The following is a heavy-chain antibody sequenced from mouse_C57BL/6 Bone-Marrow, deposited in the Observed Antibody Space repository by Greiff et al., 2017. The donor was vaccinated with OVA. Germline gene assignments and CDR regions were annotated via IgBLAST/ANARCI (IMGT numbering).Heavy chain of an antibody. CDR1: GYTFTSYG. D-gene: IGHD2-1*01. V-gene: IGHV1-81*01. CDR3: ARRLYYGNYDAVDY. Sequence: VKLQESGAELARPGASVKLSCKASGYTFTSYGISWVKQRTGQGLEWIGEIYPRSGNTYYNEQFKGKATLTADKSSSTAYMELRSLTSEDSAVYFCARRLYYGNYDAVDYWGQGTSVTVSS. CDR2: IYPRSGNT. J-gene: IGHJ4*01.